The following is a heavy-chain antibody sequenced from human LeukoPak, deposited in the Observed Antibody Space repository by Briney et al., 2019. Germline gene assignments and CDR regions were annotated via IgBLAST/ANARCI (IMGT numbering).Heavy chain of an antibody. CDR3: ARCPSWLVLYFDY. V-gene: IGHV1-2*02. D-gene: IGHD6-19*01. Sequence: ASVKVSCKASGYTFTGYYMHWVRQAPGQGLEWMGWINPNSGGTNYAQKFQGRVTMTRDTSISTAYMELSRLRSDDTAVYYCARCPSWLVLYFDYWGQGTLVTVSS. CDR1: GYTFTGYY. J-gene: IGHJ4*02. CDR2: INPNSGGT.